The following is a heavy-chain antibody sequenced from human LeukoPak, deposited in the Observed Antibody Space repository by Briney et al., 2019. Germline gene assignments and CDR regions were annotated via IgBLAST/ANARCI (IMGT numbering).Heavy chain of an antibody. CDR1: VGSISSGGYY. Sequence: PSATLSLTCTVAVGSISSGGYYWSWIRQPPGKGLEWIAYISTAGTTFYNPSLKSRVTISLDRSKNQFSLNLTSITAADTAVYYCAGQNVPTPHDYWGQGTQVTVSS. CDR2: ISTAGTT. V-gene: IGHV4-30-2*01. J-gene: IGHJ4*02. D-gene: IGHD2-2*01. CDR3: AGQNVPTPHDY.